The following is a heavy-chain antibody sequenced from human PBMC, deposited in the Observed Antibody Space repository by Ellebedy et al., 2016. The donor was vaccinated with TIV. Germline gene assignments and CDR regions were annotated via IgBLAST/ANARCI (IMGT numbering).Heavy chain of an antibody. Sequence: GGSLRLSXAASGFTFSSYAMHWVRQAPGKGLEWVALISYDGTNKYYADSVKGRFTISRDNSKNTLYLQMNNLRAEDTAVYYCARRYMDVWGKGTTVTVSS. V-gene: IGHV3-30-3*01. CDR2: ISYDGTNK. CDR1: GFTFSSYA. J-gene: IGHJ6*03. CDR3: ARRYMDV.